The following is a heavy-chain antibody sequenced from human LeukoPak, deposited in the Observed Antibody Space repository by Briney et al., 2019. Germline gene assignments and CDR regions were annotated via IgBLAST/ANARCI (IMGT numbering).Heavy chain of an antibody. D-gene: IGHD6-13*01. V-gene: IGHV3-74*03. J-gene: IGHJ2*01. CDR2: INSDGSST. CDR3: ASRWWYFDL. Sequence: GGSLRLSCAASGFAFSSDWMHWVRQAPGKGLVWVSRINSDGSSTTYADSVKGRFTISRDDAKNTLYLQMNSLRAEDTALYYCASRWWYFDLWGRGTLVTVSS. CDR1: GFAFSSDW.